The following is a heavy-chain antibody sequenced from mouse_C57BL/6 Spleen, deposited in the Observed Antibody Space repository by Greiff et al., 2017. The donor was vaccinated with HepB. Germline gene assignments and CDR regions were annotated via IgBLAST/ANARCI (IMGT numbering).Heavy chain of an antibody. J-gene: IGHJ1*03. Sequence: VQLQQSGPELVKPGASVKIPCKASGYTFTDYNMDWVKQSHGKSLEWIGDINPNNGGTNYNQKFKGKATLTVDKSSSTAYMELRSLTSEDTAVSYSARRGYSSSCWYFDVWGTGTTVTVSS. CDR3: ARRGYSSSCWYFDV. V-gene: IGHV1-18*01. D-gene: IGHD1-1*01. CDR1: GYTFTDYN. CDR2: INPNNGGT.